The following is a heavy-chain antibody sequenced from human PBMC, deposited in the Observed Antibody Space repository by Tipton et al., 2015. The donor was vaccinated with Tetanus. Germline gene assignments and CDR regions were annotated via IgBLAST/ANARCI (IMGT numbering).Heavy chain of an antibody. CDR1: GGSFSGYY. J-gene: IGHJ5*02. D-gene: IGHD6-13*01. CDR2: INHSGST. Sequence: TLSLTCAVYGGSFSGYYWSWIRQPPGKGLEWIGEINHSGSTNYNPSLKSRVTISVDTSKNQFSLKLSSVTAADTAVYYCARATGIAAGVRWFDPWGQGTLVTVSS. V-gene: IGHV4-34*01. CDR3: ARATGIAAGVRWFDP.